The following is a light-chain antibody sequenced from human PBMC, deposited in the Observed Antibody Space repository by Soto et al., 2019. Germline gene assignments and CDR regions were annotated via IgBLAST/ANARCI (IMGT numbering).Light chain of an antibody. CDR2: GTS. J-gene: IGKJ5*01. CDR1: QSVSSSS. Sequence: ETVLTQSPGTLSLSPGERATLSCRASQSVSSSSLAWYQQRPGQAPRLLIYGTSSRATGIPARFSGSGSGTDFTLTISSLEPEDFAVYFCQRYGSSPLITFGQGTRLEIK. CDR3: QRYGSSPLIT. V-gene: IGKV3-20*01.